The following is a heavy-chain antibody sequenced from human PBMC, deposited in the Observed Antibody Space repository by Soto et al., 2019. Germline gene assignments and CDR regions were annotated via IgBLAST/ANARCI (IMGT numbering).Heavy chain of an antibody. CDR1: GFSLSTSGVG. V-gene: IGHV2-5*01. J-gene: IGHJ1*01. D-gene: IGHD3-22*01. Sequence: QVTLKESGPTLVKPTQTLTLTCTFSGFSLSTSGVGVGWIRQPPGKALEWLALIYRNDDERYNPSLNSRLTITKDTSKNRVVLTMTNMDPVDTATYFCAHSPATSYFDDSGYSPGADYFQHWGQGTLVTVSS. CDR2: IYRNDDE. CDR3: AHSPATSYFDDSGYSPGADYFQH.